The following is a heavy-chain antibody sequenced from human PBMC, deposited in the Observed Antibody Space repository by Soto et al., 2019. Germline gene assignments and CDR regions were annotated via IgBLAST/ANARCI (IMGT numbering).Heavy chain of an antibody. J-gene: IGHJ4*02. CDR3: EFADSLGPLDS. D-gene: IGHD2-21*01. CDR2: IHNGEII. CDR1: GGYVTSRF. V-gene: IGHV4-59*02. Sequence: SETLSLTCAVSGGYVTSRFWNWIRQSPRRGLEWIGYIHNGEIINYNPSLKSRVSMSVDRSKNQFSLKMNSVTAADTAVYYCEFADSLGPLDSWGQGTLVTVSS.